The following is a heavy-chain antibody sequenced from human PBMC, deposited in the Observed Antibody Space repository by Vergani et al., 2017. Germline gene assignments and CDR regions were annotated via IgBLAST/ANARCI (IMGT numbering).Heavy chain of an antibody. CDR3: AKDLSAADPSFLDY. J-gene: IGHJ4*02. Sequence: EVQLLESGGGLVQPGGSLRLSCAASGFTFSSYAMSWVRPAPGKWLEWVSAISGSGGSKYYADSVKGRCTISRDNSNNTLYLQMDSLRAEDTAVYYCAKDLSAADPSFLDYWGQGTLVTVSS. V-gene: IGHV3-23*01. CDR2: ISGSGGSK. D-gene: IGHD6-13*01. CDR1: GFTFSSYA.